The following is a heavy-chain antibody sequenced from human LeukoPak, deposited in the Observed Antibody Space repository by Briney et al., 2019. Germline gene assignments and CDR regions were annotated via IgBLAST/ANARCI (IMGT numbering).Heavy chain of an antibody. Sequence: GGSLRLSCAASGFTFSSYSMNWVRQAPGKGLEWVSSISSSSSYIYYADSVKGRFTISRDNAKNSLYLQMNSLRAEDTAVYYRARDLSSSHLEWFDPWGQGTLVTVSS. D-gene: IGHD6-13*01. CDR1: GFTFSSYS. J-gene: IGHJ5*02. V-gene: IGHV3-21*01. CDR2: ISSSSSYI. CDR3: ARDLSSSHLEWFDP.